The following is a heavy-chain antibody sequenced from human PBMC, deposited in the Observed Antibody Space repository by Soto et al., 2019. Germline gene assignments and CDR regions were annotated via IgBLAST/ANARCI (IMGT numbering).Heavy chain of an antibody. Sequence: VGSLRLSCAASGFTFSSYAMNWVRQAPGRGLEWVAGISASGGDTSYADSAKGRFTISRDNSKDTLYLQMISLRAEDTAVYYCAKSSSGAHYYGMDVWGQGTTVTV. D-gene: IGHD1-26*01. CDR2: ISASGGDT. V-gene: IGHV3-23*01. J-gene: IGHJ6*02. CDR3: AKSSSGAHYYGMDV. CDR1: GFTFSSYA.